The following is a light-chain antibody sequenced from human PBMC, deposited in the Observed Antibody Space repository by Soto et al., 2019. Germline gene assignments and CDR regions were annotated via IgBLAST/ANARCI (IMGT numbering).Light chain of an antibody. CDR1: SSDVGGYNY. CDR2: DVT. J-gene: IGLJ2*01. V-gene: IGLV2-11*01. Sequence: QSVLTQPRSVSGSPGQSVTISCTGTSSDVGGYNYVSWYQQHPGKAPKLMIYDVTKRPSGVPDRFSGSKSGNTASLTISGLQADDEADYFCCSYAGSSTFVVFGGGTKLTVL. CDR3: CSYAGSSTFVV.